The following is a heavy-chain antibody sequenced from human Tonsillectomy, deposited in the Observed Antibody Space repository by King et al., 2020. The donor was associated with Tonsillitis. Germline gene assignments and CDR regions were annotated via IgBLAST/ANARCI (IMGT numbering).Heavy chain of an antibody. V-gene: IGHV3-7*03. J-gene: IGHJ3*01. CDR3: VSDRKTDDGSGDRDAFDF. CDR2: IRKDGSGM. CDR1: GFSFSNYW. Sequence: VQLVESGGGLVQPGGSLRLSCAASGFSFSNYWMTWVRQAPGKGLEWVANIRKDGSGMYYADSVKGRFTISRDNAKNSLYLQMDSLGADDTAVYFCVSDRKTDDGSGDRDAFDFWGQGTMVTVSS. D-gene: IGHD3-22*01.